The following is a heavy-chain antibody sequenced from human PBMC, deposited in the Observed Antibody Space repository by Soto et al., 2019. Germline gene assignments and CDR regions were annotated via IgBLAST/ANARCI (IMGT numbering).Heavy chain of an antibody. CDR2: INHSGST. J-gene: IGHJ5*02. D-gene: IGHD3-9*01. CDR3: ARGVGDILTRYNWFDP. Sequence: KTSETLSLTCAVYGGSFSCYYWIWIRQPPGKGLEWIGEINHSGSTNYNPPLKSRVTISVDTSKNQFSLKLSSVTAADTAVYYCARGVGDILTRYNWFDPWGQGTLVTVSS. V-gene: IGHV4-34*01. CDR1: GGSFSCYY.